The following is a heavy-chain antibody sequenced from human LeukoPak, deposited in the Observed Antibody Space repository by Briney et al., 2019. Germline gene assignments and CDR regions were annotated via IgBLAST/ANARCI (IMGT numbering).Heavy chain of an antibody. V-gene: IGHV4-34*01. J-gene: IGHJ4*02. CDR3: ARGGGITIFGVVMAFDY. D-gene: IGHD3-3*01. CDR2: INHSGST. CDR1: GGSFSGYY. Sequence: SETLSLTCAVYGGSFSGYYWSWFRQPPGKGLEWIGEINHSGSTNYNPSLKSRVTISVDTSKNQFSLKLSSVTAADTAVYYCARGGGITIFGVVMAFDYWGQGTLVTVSS.